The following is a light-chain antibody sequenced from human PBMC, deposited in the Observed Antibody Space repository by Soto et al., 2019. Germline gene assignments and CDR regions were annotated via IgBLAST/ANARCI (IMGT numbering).Light chain of an antibody. CDR3: QQRSNWSWT. CDR2: DAS. CDR1: QSVSSY. V-gene: IGKV3-11*01. J-gene: IGKJ1*01. Sequence: EIVLTQSPATLSLSPGERATLSCRASQSVSSYLAWYQQKPGQAPRLLIYDASNRATGIPARFSGSGSGTDITLTISSLAPEDFAVYYCQQRSNWSWTFGQGTKVEIK.